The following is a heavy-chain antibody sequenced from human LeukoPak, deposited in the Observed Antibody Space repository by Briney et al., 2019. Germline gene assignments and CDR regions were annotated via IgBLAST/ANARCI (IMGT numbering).Heavy chain of an antibody. CDR3: GRPDYFDSRGYKN. Sequence: TSVKVSCKASGYAFTTYPMHWVRQAPGQRLEWMGWINAANGNTKYSQKFQGRVTITRDTSASTAYMELSSLRSEDTAVYYCGRPDYFDSRGYKNWGQETLVTVPS. CDR2: INAANGNT. J-gene: IGHJ4*02. V-gene: IGHV1-3*01. CDR1: GYAFTTYP. D-gene: IGHD3-22*01.